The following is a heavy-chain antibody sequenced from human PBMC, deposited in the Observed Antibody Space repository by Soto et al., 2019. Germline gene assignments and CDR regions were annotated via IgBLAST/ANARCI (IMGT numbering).Heavy chain of an antibody. V-gene: IGHV1-18*01. CDR3: ARVVCGGDCHPPFDY. CDR1: GYTFTSYG. CDR2: ISAYNGNT. J-gene: IGHJ4*02. D-gene: IGHD2-21*02. Sequence: QVQLVQSGAEVKKPGASVKVSCKASGYTFTSYGISWVRQAPGQGLEWMGWISAYNGNTNYAQKLQGRVTMTTDTYTSTAYMELRSLRSDDTAVYYCARVVCGGDCHPPFDYWGQGTLVTVSS.